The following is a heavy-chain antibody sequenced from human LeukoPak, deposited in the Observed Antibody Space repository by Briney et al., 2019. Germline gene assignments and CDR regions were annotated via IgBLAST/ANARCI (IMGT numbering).Heavy chain of an antibody. CDR3: AIHYSSGWYGEERVDY. D-gene: IGHD6-19*01. CDR1: GGSISSGGYS. J-gene: IGHJ4*02. CDR2: IYHSGST. V-gene: IGHV4-30-2*01. Sequence: LSETLTLTCAVSGGSISSGGYSWSWIRQPPGKGLEWIGYIYHSGSTYYNPSLKSRVTISVDRSKNQFSLKLSSVTAADTAVYYCAIHYSSGWYGEERVDYWGQGTLVTVSS.